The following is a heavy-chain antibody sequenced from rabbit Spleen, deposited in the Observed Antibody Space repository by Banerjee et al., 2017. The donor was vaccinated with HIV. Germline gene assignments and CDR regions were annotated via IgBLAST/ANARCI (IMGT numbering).Heavy chain of an antibody. Sequence: QSLEESGGDLVKPGASLPLPCTASGFSFSSSYYMCWVRQDPGKGLEWIACVDAGISGTIYDATGAKGRFTFSKTSSTTGTLQMTRLTAADTATYFGANGTTGDTKVELGGPGTRVTVS. D-gene: IGHD2-1*01. CDR3: ANGTTGDTKVEL. CDR2: VDAGISGTI. J-gene: IGHJ4*01. CDR1: GFSFSSSYY. V-gene: IGHV1S40*01.